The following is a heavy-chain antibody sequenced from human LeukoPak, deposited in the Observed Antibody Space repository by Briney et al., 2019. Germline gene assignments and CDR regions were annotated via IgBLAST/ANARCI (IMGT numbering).Heavy chain of an antibody. CDR3: AKAPIAVAGNY. Sequence: PGGSLRLSCAASGFTFSSYGMHWVRQAPGKGLEWVAVISYDGSNKYYADSVKGRFTISRDNSKNTLYLQMNSLRAEDTAVYYCAKAPIAVAGNYWGQGTLVTVSS. J-gene: IGHJ4*02. V-gene: IGHV3-30*18. D-gene: IGHD6-19*01. CDR1: GFTFSSYG. CDR2: ISYDGSNK.